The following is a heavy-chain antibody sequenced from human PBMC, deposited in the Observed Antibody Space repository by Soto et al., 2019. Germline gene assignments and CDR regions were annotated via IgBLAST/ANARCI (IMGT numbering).Heavy chain of an antibody. CDR3: ARDNLMYYYDSSGYPPYSYYSMDV. CDR2: IYYSGST. CDR1: GGSISSYY. V-gene: IGHV4-59*01. J-gene: IGHJ6*02. D-gene: IGHD3-22*01. Sequence: SETLSLTCTVSGGSISSYYWSWIRQPPGKGLEWIGYIYYSGSTNYNPSLKSRVTISVDTSKNQFSLKLSSVTAADTAVYYCARDNLMYYYDSSGYPPYSYYSMDVWGQWTTDTVSS.